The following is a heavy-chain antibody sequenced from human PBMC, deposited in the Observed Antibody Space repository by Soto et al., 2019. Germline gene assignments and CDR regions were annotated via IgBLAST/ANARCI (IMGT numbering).Heavy chain of an antibody. V-gene: IGHV1-69*06. CDR2: IIPIFGTA. Sequence: QVQLVQSGAEVKKPGSSVKVSCKASGGTFSSYAISWVRPAPGQGLEWMGGIIPIFGTAHYAQKFQGRVTITADKSNSTAYMALSSLRSEDTAVYYCARAPGITGDYGQSPLYNWFDLWGQGTLVTVSS. J-gene: IGHJ5*02. D-gene: IGHD1-20*01. CDR3: ARAPGITGDYGQSPLYNWFDL. CDR1: GGTFSSYA.